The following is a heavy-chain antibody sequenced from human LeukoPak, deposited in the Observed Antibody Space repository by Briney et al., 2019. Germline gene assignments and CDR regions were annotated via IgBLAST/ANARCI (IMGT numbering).Heavy chain of an antibody. CDR1: GYTFTSYY. Sequence: ASVKLSCTASGYTFTSYYIQWVRRAPGQGLERMVWLNPKTTATNYAQKFRGRVTMTRDTSIDTAYMELNRLTYEDTAMYYCARVRGDYGDDTSYYPDYWGQGTLVTVSS. D-gene: IGHD4-17*01. CDR3: ARVRGDYGDDTSYYPDY. V-gene: IGHV1-2*02. CDR2: LNPKTTAT. J-gene: IGHJ4*02.